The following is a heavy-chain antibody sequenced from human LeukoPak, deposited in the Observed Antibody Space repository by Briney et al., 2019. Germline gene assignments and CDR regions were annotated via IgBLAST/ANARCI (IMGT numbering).Heavy chain of an antibody. J-gene: IGHJ5*02. CDR3: ARDSVDYYASSGYYFNWFDL. CDR2: INPNSGGT. CDR1: GYTFTGYY. Sequence: ASVKVSCKASGYTFTGYYMHWVRQAPGQGLEWMGWINPNSGGTNYAQKFQGRVTMTRDTSISTAYMELSRLRSDDTAVYYCARDSVDYYASSGYYFNWFDLWGQGTLVTVSS. D-gene: IGHD3-22*01. V-gene: IGHV1-2*02.